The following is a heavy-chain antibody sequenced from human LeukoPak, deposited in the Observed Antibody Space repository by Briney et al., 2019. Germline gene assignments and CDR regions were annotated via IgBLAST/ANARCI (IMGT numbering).Heavy chain of an antibody. CDR1: GGSISSYY. J-gene: IGHJ4*02. D-gene: IGHD6-19*01. V-gene: IGHV4-59*08. CDR3: ARYGGSGWVIDN. Sequence: KPSETLSLTCTVSGGSISSYYWTWIRQPPGKGLEWIGYIYYTGATSYNPSLKSRVTISVDTSKKQFSLKLTSVTAEDTAVYYCARYGGSGWVIDNWGQGTLVTVSS. CDR2: IYYTGAT.